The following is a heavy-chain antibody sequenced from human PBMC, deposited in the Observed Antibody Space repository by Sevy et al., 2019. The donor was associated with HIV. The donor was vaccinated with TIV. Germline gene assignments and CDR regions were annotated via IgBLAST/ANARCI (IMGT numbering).Heavy chain of an antibody. J-gene: IGHJ4*02. CDR2: FDPEDGET. Sequence: ASVKVSCEVSGYTLTKLSMHWVRQAPGKGLEWMGRFDPEDGETIFAQKFQGRVTMTEDTSTDTAYMELSSLRSEDTAVYYCAAAREYYEDSSGYLDYWGQGTLVTVSS. V-gene: IGHV1-24*01. D-gene: IGHD3-22*01. CDR1: GYTLTKLS. CDR3: AAAREYYEDSSGYLDY.